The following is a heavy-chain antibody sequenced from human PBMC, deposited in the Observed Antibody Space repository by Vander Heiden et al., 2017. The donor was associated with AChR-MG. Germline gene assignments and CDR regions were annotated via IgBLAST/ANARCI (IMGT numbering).Heavy chain of an antibody. CDR2: IYYSGST. CDR3: ARVPLRLTYYYYGMDV. Sequence: QVQLQESGPGLVKPSQTLSLTCTVPGGSISSGDYYWSWIRQPPGKGLEWIGYIYYSGSTYYNPSLKSRVTISVDTSKNQFSLKLSSVTAADTAVYYCARVPLRLTYYYYGMDVWGQGTTVTVSS. CDR1: GGSISSGDYY. D-gene: IGHD4-17*01. V-gene: IGHV4-30-4*01. J-gene: IGHJ6*02.